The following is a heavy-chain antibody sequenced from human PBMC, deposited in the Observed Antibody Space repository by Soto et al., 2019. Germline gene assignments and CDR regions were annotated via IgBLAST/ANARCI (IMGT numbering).Heavy chain of an antibody. D-gene: IGHD4-4*01. CDR3: ARGRDYSNYFLRFRIGYFDY. CDR1: GGSFSGYY. J-gene: IGHJ4*02. CDR2: INHSGST. Sequence: QVQLQQWGAGLLKPSETLSLTCAVYGGSFSGYYWSWIRQPPGKGLEWIGEINHSGSTNYNPSLKSRVTISVDTSKNQFSLKLSSVTAADTAVYYCARGRDYSNYFLRFRIGYFDYWGQGTLVTVSS. V-gene: IGHV4-34*01.